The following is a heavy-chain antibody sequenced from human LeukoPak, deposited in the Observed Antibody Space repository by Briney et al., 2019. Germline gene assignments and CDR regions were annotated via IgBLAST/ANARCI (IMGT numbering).Heavy chain of an antibody. CDR3: ARGLYGSGSYYRPLSYYFDY. CDR1: GGSFSGYY. CDR2: INHSGST. Sequence: PSETLSLTCAVYGGSFSGYYWSWIRQPPGKGLEWIGEINHSGSTNYNPSLKSRVTISVDTSKNQFSLKLSSVTAADTAVYYCARGLYGSGSYYRPLSYYFDYWGQGTLVTVSS. D-gene: IGHD3-10*01. J-gene: IGHJ4*02. V-gene: IGHV4-34*01.